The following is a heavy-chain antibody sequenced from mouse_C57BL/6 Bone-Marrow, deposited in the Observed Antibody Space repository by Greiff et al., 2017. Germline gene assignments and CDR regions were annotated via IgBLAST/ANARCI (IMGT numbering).Heavy chain of an antibody. CDR2: LSNGGGST. CDR1: GFTFSDYY. J-gene: IGHJ4*01. Sequence: EVQLQESGGGLVPPGGSLSLSCAASGFTFSDYYMYWVRQTPEKRLEWVAYLSNGGGSTYYPATVKGRFIISSDNAKNTLYLQMRRLKSEDTAMYYCARQLLRRRGKLMDYWGQGTSVTVSS. CDR3: ARQLLRRRGKLMDY. D-gene: IGHD1-1*01. V-gene: IGHV5-12*01.